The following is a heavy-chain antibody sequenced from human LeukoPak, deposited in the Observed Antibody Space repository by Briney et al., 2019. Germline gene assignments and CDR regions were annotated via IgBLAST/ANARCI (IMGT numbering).Heavy chain of an antibody. D-gene: IGHD2-2*01. J-gene: IGHJ5*02. Sequence: GGSLRLSCAASGLTFSNYEMNWVRQAPGKGLEWVSYISKSGRIIYYADSVKGRFIISRDDAKNSVYLQMNSLRAEDTAHYYCARELVEPAAMEFDPWGQGTLVTVSS. CDR1: GLTFSNYE. CDR2: ISKSGRII. V-gene: IGHV3-48*03. CDR3: ARELVEPAAMEFDP.